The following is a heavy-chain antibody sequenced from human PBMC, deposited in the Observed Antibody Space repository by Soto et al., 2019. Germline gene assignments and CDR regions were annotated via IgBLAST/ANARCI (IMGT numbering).Heavy chain of an antibody. CDR2: IYHGGST. CDR1: GGSISSDYYS. J-gene: IGHJ3*02. CDR3: ARLNRLRNDALDI. Sequence: QVQLQESGSGLVKPSETLSLTCAVSGGSISSDYYSWSWIRQPPGKDLEWIGYIYHGGSTYYNPSLSSRVTLSVDTSKNHFSLRLTSVTAADTAVYSCARLNRLRNDALDIWGQGTLVAVSS. D-gene: IGHD3-16*01. V-gene: IGHV4-30-2*01.